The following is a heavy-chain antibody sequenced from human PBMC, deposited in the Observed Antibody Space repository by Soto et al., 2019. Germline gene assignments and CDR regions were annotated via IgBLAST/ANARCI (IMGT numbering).Heavy chain of an antibody. CDR3: ERECSSRSCYSYFQH. CDR1: GFTFSDYY. V-gene: IGHV3-11*01. D-gene: IGHD2-2*02. J-gene: IGHJ1*01. Sequence: GGSLRLPCAASGFTFSDYYMSRIRQAPGKGLEWVSHISGSGSTIYFADPVKGRFTISRDNAKNSLYLQMNSLRAEDTAVYYCERECSSRSCYSYFQHWGQAKRVTVSS. CDR2: ISGSGSTI.